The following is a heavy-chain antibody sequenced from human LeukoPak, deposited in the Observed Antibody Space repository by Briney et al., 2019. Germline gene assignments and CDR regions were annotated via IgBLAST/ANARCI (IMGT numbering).Heavy chain of an antibody. CDR3: ARGAYLTVTTLPLVSLFSCRFDY. V-gene: IGHV4-31*03. Sequence: SETLSLTCTVSGGSISSGGFYWSWIRQHPGKGLEWIGYIYYSGSTYYNPSLKSRVTISVDTSKNQFSLKLSSVTAAGTAVYYCARGAYLTVTTLPLVSLFSCRFDYWGQGTLVTVSS. D-gene: IGHD4-17*01. J-gene: IGHJ4*02. CDR1: GGSISSGGFY. CDR2: IYYSGST.